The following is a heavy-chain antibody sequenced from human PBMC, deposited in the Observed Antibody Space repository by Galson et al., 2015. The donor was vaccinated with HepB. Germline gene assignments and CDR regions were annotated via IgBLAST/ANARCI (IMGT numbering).Heavy chain of an antibody. V-gene: IGHV5-51*01. CDR1: GYSFINNW. CDR2: IYAGDSDA. D-gene: IGHD4-23*01. J-gene: IGHJ4*02. CDR3: ARQGGNRFDY. Sequence: QSGAEVKKPGESLKISCKTSGYSFINNWVAWVRQMPGKGLEWMGIIYAGDSDARYSPSFQGQVTISVDKSINTVYLQWGSLQVSDTAIYYCARQGGNRFDYWGQGTLVNVSS.